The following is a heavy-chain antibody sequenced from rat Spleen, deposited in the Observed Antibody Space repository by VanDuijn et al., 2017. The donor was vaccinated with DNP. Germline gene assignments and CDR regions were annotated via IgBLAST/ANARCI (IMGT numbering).Heavy chain of an antibody. Sequence: EVQLQESGSGLVKPSQSLSLTCSVTGYSITSNYWGWIRKFPGNKMEYIGHISYSGSTNYNPSLKSRISITRDTSKNQFFLQLNSDTTEDTATYYCVRGHPPRGFDYWGQGVMVTVSS. CDR1: GYSITSNY. D-gene: IGHD3-8*01. V-gene: IGHV3-1*01. CDR2: ISYSGST. J-gene: IGHJ2*01. CDR3: VRGHPPRGFDY.